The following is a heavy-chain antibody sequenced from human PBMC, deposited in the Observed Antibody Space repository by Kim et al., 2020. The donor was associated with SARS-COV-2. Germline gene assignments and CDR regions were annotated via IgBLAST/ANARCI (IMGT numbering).Heavy chain of an antibody. V-gene: IGHV5-10-1*01. D-gene: IGHD3-16*02. CDR3: ARHFMITFGGVIPHYNWFDP. CDR2: IDPSDSYT. Sequence: GESLKISCKGSGYSFTSYWISWVRQMPGKGLEWMGRIDPSDSYTNYSPSFQGHVTISADKSISTAYLQWSSLKASDTAMYYCARHFMITFGGVIPHYNWFDPWGQGTLVTVSS. J-gene: IGHJ5*02. CDR1: GYSFTSYW.